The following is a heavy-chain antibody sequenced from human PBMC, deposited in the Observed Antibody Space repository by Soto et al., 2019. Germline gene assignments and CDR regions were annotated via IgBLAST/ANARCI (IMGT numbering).Heavy chain of an antibody. D-gene: IGHD3-9*01. CDR2: IIPIFRTV. J-gene: IGHJ4*02. CDR3: ARSPLGFADRSDDRSFDY. Sequence: QVQLVQSGAEVKKPGSSVKVSCKASGGTFSSYSINWVRQAPGQGLEWMGGIIPIFRTVDYAQKFQGRVTIIADEPTSTAYMELSSLRSEDTAVYYCARSPLGFADRSDDRSFDYWGQGTLVTVSS. V-gene: IGHV1-69*12. CDR1: GGTFSSYS.